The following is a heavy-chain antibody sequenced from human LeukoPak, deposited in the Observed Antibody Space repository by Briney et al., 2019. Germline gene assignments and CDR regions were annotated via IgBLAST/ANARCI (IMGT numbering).Heavy chain of an antibody. D-gene: IGHD2-15*01. V-gene: IGHV4-39*01. CDR1: GGSISSSSYY. CDR2: IYYSGST. J-gene: IGHJ4*02. CDR3: ASSVPPVAFDY. Sequence: SETLSLTCTVSGGSISSSSYYWGWIRQPPGKGLEWIGGIYYSGSTYYSPSLKSRVTISVDTSKNQFSLKLSSVTAADTAVYYCASSVPPVAFDYWGQGTLVTVSS.